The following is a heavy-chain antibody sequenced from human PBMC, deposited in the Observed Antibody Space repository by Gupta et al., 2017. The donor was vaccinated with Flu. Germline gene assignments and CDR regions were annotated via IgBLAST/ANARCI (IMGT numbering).Heavy chain of an antibody. CDR3: ARNRGWQQFDY. J-gene: IGHJ4*02. Sequence: EEQLVESGGGLVQPGGSLRLSCVVSGFTFRSYWMDWVRQAPGKGLEWVANIAADDSVKNYADSVKGRFTISRDDAKNTLYLQMNSLGAEDTAVYYCARNRGWQQFDYWGQGALVTVSS. CDR2: IAADDSVK. D-gene: IGHD3-10*01. V-gene: IGHV3-7*01. CDR1: GFTFRSYW.